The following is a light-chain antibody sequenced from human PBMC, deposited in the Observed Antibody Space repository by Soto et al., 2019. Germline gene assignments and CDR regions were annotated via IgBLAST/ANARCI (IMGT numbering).Light chain of an antibody. J-gene: IGKJ1*01. CDR1: QSISSW. V-gene: IGKV1-5*01. CDR2: DAS. Sequence: DIQMTRSPSTLSASVGDRVTITCRASQSISSWLAWYQQKPGKAPKLVIYDASSLESGVPSRFSGSGSGTDFTLTISSLKPDDFATYYCQQYNSYPWTFGQGTKVDIK. CDR3: QQYNSYPWT.